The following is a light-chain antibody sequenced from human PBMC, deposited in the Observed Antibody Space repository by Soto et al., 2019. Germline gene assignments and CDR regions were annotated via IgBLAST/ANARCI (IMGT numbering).Light chain of an antibody. CDR3: NSYTSRYTFV. Sequence: QSVLTQPASVSGSPGQSITISCTGTSSDVGGYNYVSWHQQHPGKAPKLMIYEVNNRPSEVSNRFSGSKSGNTASLTISGLQPEDEADYYCNSYTSRYTFVLGTGTKVTVL. CDR1: SSDVGGYNY. V-gene: IGLV2-14*01. J-gene: IGLJ1*01. CDR2: EVN.